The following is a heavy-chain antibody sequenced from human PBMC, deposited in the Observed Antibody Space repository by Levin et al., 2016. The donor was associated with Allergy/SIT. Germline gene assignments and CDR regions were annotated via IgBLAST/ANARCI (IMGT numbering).Heavy chain of an antibody. Sequence: PGKGLEWIGEINHSGSTNYNPSLKSRVTISVDTSKNQFSLKLSSVTAADTAVYYCARGKWEGTHIVVVIEDWGQGTLVTVSS. D-gene: IGHD2-21*01. V-gene: IGHV4-34*01. CDR3: ARGKWEGTHIVVVIED. J-gene: IGHJ4*02. CDR2: INHSGST.